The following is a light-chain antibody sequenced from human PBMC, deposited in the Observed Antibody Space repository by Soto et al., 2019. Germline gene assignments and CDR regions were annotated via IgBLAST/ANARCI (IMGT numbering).Light chain of an antibody. CDR2: DAS. CDR1: QSVRSTY. V-gene: IGKV3-20*01. Sequence: EIVLTQSPGTLSLSPGERATLSCRASQSVRSTYLAWYQQKPGQAPRLLIYDASSRATGIPDRFSGSGSGTDFTLTISRLEPEDFAVYYCHQYGSSPGTFGQGTKVEIK. CDR3: HQYGSSPGT. J-gene: IGKJ1*01.